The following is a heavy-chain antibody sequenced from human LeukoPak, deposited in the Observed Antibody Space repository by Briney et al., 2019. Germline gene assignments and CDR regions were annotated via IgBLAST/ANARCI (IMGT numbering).Heavy chain of an antibody. V-gene: IGHV3-7*01. D-gene: IGHD3-3*01. CDR3: ASWDFWSGYYWPY. CDR2: IKQDGSQK. Sequence: GGSLRLSCAASGFIFSSYWMSWVRHAPGKGLEWVANIKQDGSQKYYVDSVKGRFTISRDNAKNSLSLQMDSLRAEDTAVYYCASWDFWSGYYWPYWGQGTLVTVSS. J-gene: IGHJ4*02. CDR1: GFIFSSYW.